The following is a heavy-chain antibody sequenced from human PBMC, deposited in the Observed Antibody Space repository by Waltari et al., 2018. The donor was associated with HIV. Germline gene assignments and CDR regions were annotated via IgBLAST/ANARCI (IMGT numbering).Heavy chain of an antibody. CDR2: ISGGVQAP. J-gene: IGHJ4*02. CDR3: ARLDFWLKYNFDY. D-gene: IGHD3-9*01. V-gene: IGHV3-23*01. Sequence: EVQLLEFGGVLVQPGGSLRLSCAASGFTFSNFVMSWVRQAPGKGLECVSSISGGVQAPYYADSVKRRFTISRDNSKNTLYLQMHSLRAEETAVYYCARLDFWLKYNFDYWGQGTQVTVSS. CDR1: GFTFSNFV.